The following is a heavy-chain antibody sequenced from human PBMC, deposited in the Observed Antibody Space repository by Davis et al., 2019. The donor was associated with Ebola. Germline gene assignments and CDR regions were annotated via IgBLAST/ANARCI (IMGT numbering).Heavy chain of an antibody. J-gene: IGHJ6*02. CDR2: FDPEDGET. Sequence: ASVKVSCKVSGYTLSDLSMYWVRQAPGKGLEWLGGFDPEDGETIYAQKFQGRVTMTEDTSTDTAYMELSSLRSEDTAVYYCATDQRYQLISNHYYYAMDVWGQGTTVTVSS. CDR1: GYTLSDLS. V-gene: IGHV1-24*01. CDR3: ATDQRYQLISNHYYYAMDV. D-gene: IGHD2-2*01.